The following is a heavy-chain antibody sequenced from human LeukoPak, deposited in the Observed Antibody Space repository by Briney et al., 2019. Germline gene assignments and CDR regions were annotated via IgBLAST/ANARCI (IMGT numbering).Heavy chain of an antibody. D-gene: IGHD5-18*01. V-gene: IGHV1-2*02. CDR2: INPNSGGT. CDR3: ARDREGYSYGPDAFDI. J-gene: IGHJ3*02. Sequence: GASVTVSCKASGYTFTGYYMHWVRQAPGQGLEWMGWINPNSGGTNYAQKFQGRVTMTRDTSISTAYMELSRLRSDDTAVYYCARDREGYSYGPDAFDIWGQGTMVTVSS. CDR1: GYTFTGYY.